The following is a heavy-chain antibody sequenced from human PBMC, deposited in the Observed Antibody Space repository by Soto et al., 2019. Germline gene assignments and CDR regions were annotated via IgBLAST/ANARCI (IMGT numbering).Heavy chain of an antibody. CDR3: AKTPWEKYYSSWFDH. D-gene: IGHD1-26*01. CDR2: MSSDGTNK. CDR1: GFTFSSYA. Sequence: QVQLVESGGGVVQPGTSLRLSCAASGFTFSSYAVHWVRPAPGEGLEWVAAMSSDGTNKYYADSVKGRFTISRDNSKNTLYLQMNSLRAEDTAVYYCAKTPWEKYYSSWFDHWGQGTLVTVSS. V-gene: IGHV3-30*18. J-gene: IGHJ5*02.